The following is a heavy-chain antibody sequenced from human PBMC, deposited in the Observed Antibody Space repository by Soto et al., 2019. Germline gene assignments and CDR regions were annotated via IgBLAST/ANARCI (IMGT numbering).Heavy chain of an antibody. CDR1: GFTFISYA. CDR2: LSGGGGST. J-gene: IGHJ4*02. CDR3: AKGFGITGTTPFDY. V-gene: IGHV3-23*01. D-gene: IGHD1-20*01. Sequence: GGSLRLSCAASGFTFISYAMSWVRQAPGKGLEWVSALSGGGGSTYYADSVKGRFTISRDNSKNTLNLKMNSLRAEDTAVYYCAKGFGITGTTPFDYWGQGTLVTVSS.